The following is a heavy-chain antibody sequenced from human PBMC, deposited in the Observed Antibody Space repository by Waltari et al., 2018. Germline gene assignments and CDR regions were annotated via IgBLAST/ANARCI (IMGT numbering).Heavy chain of an antibody. CDR2: IKEDGGRK. Sequence: EVQLVDSGGGLVQPGGSLRLSCAASGFTLRHYWMGWVRQAPGKGLEWVAGIKEDGGRKDYVDSVKGRFTISRDNAKSTLYLQMNSLRAEDTAVFYCVRNRGWQQFDFWGQGTLVTVSS. CDR3: VRNRGWQQFDF. CDR1: GFTLRHYW. D-gene: IGHD2-15*01. V-gene: IGHV3-7*01. J-gene: IGHJ4*02.